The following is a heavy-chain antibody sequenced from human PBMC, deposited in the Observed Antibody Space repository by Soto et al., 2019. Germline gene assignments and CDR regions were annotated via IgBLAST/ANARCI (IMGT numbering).Heavy chain of an antibody. CDR3: ARLGYSSGWYYFDY. V-gene: IGHV4-39*01. CDR1: GGSISSSSYY. Sequence: PSETLSLTCTVSGGSISSSSYYWGWIRQPPGKGLEWIGSIYYSGSTYYNPSLKSRVTISVDTSKNQFSLKLSSVTAADTAVYYCARLGYSSGWYYFDYWGQGTLVTVSS. D-gene: IGHD6-19*01. CDR2: IYYSGST. J-gene: IGHJ4*02.